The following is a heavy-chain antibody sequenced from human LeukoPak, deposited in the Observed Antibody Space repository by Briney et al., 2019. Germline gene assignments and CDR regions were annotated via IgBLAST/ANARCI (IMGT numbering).Heavy chain of an antibody. CDR1: GFTFSSYS. CDR2: ISSSSSYI. Sequence: PGGSLRLSCAASGFTFSSYSMNWVRQAPGKGLEWVSSISSSSSYIYYADSVKGRFTISRDNAKNSLYLQMNSLRAEDTALYYCARGLLSYDYVWGSYTGDAFDIWGQGTMVTVSS. D-gene: IGHD3-16*01. J-gene: IGHJ3*02. CDR3: ARGLLSYDYVWGSYTGDAFDI. V-gene: IGHV3-21*04.